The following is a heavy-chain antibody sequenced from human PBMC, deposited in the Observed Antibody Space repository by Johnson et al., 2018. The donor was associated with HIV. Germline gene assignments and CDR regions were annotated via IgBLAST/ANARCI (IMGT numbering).Heavy chain of an antibody. Sequence: VQLVESGGGVVRPGGSLRLSCAVAGFRFDDYGMSWVRQAPGKGLEWISTINWNGGRTGYVDSLKGRFTISRDNAKNSLYLQMDSLRPEDTALYYCVRGGLGYQNFHDPFDFLGLGTVVTVSS. CDR1: GFRFDDYG. CDR3: VRGGLGYQNFHDPFDF. D-gene: IGHD3-16*02. CDR2: INWNGGRT. J-gene: IGHJ3*01. V-gene: IGHV3-20*04.